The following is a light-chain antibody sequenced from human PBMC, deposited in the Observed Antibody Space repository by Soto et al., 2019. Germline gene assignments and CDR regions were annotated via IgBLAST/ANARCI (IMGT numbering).Light chain of an antibody. V-gene: IGKV3-20*01. Sequence: EIVLTQSPGTLSLSPGEIATLSCRASQSVSSSYLAWYQQQPGQAPRLLIYGASSRATGIPDRFSGSGSGTDFTLTISRLEPEDFAVYYCQQYGSSPRTFGQGTKVDIK. CDR3: QQYGSSPRT. J-gene: IGKJ1*01. CDR2: GAS. CDR1: QSVSSSY.